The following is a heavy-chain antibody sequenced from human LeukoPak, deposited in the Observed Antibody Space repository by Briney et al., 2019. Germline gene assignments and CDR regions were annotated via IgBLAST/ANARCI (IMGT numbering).Heavy chain of an antibody. J-gene: IGHJ4*02. V-gene: IGHV3-23*01. Sequence: GGSLRLSCAASGFTFSSYAMSWVRQAPGKGLEWVSAISGSGGSTYYADSVKGRFTISRDNSKNTLYLQMNSLRAEDTAVYYCAKDQEKDHYYGSGSGYSGQGALVTVSS. CDR2: ISGSGGST. CDR3: AKDQEKDHYYGSGSGY. D-gene: IGHD3-10*01. CDR1: GFTFSSYA.